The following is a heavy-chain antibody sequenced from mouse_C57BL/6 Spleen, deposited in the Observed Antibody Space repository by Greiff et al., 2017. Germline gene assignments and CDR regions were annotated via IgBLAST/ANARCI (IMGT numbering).Heavy chain of an antibody. CDR2: ISDGGSYT. D-gene: IGHD2-3*01. CDR3: ARDQGYYDY. V-gene: IGHV5-4*01. CDR1: GFTFSSYA. Sequence: LMESGGGLVKPGGSLKLSCAASGFTFSSYAMSWVRQTPEKRLAWVATISDGGSYTYYPDNVKGRFTISRDNAKNNLYLQMSHLKSEDTAMYYCARDQGYYDYWGQGTTLTVSS. J-gene: IGHJ2*01.